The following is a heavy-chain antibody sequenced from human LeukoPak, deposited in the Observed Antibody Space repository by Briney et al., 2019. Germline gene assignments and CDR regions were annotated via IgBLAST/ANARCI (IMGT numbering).Heavy chain of an antibody. J-gene: IGHJ4*01. D-gene: IGHD3-3*01. V-gene: IGHV3-23*01. Sequence: GGSLRLSCAASGFTFSSYAMSWVRQAPGKGLEWVSAISGSGGSTYYADSVKGRFTISRDNSKNTLYLQMNSLRAEDTAVYSCAKDESRFRLLAWLLYYFDCWGHGTLVTVSS. CDR1: GFTFSSYA. CDR3: AKDESRFRLLAWLLYYFDC. CDR2: ISGSGGST.